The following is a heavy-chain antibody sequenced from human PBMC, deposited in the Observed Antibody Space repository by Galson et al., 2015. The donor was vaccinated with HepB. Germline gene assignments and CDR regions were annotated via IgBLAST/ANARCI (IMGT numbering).Heavy chain of an antibody. D-gene: IGHD4-23*01. CDR1: GFTVSAYG. Sequence: SLRLSCAASGFTVSAYGMSWVRQAPGKGLEWVSGISGSGGTTYYAESMRGRLTISRDHSKKTVDLQMYSLTAEDTAVYYCAKDRGVVTPSRGFDFWGQGTLVTVSS. CDR3: AKDRGVVTPSRGFDF. CDR2: ISGSGGTT. V-gene: IGHV3-23*01. J-gene: IGHJ4*02.